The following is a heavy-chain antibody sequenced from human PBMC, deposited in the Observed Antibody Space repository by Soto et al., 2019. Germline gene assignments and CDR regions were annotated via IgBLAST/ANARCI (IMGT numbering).Heavy chain of an antibody. D-gene: IGHD3-10*01. CDR2: IWYDGSNK. CDR3: ARGGRYPMDYYYYYGMDV. V-gene: IGHV3-33*01. CDR1: GFTFSSYG. J-gene: IGHJ6*02. Sequence: QVQLVESGGGVVQPGRSLRLSCAASGFTFSSYGMHWVRQAPGKGLEWVAVIWYDGSNKYYADSVKGRFTISRDNSKNTLYLQMNSLRAEDTAVYYCARGGRYPMDYYYYYGMDVWGQGTTVTVSS.